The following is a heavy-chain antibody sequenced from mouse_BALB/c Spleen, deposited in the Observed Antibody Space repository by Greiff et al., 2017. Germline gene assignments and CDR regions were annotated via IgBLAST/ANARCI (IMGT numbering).Heavy chain of an antibody. V-gene: IGHV5-9-4*01. J-gene: IGHJ4*01. CDR2: ISSGGSYT. D-gene: IGHD3-2*01. CDR1: GFTFSSYA. CDR3: ARDRQLGLRLDY. Sequence: EVMLVESGGGLVKPGGSLKLSCAASGFTFSSYAMSWVRQSPEKRLEWVAEISSGGSYTYYPDTVTGRFTISRDNAKNTLYLEMSSLRSEDTAMYYCARDRQLGLRLDYWGQGTSVTVSS.